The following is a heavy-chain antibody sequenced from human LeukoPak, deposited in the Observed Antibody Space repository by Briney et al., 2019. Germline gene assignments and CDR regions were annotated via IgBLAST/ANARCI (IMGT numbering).Heavy chain of an antibody. CDR3: TRREYCSSTSCLFDY. CDR2: LRRKANSYAT. CDR1: GFTFSGSA. J-gene: IGHJ4*02. V-gene: IGHV3-73*01. Sequence: PGGSLRLSCAASGFTFSGSAMHWVRQASGKGLEWVGRLRRKANSYATAYAASVKGRFTISRDDSKNTAYLQMNSLKTEDTAVYYFTRREYCSSTSCLFDYWGQGTLVPVSS. D-gene: IGHD2-2*01.